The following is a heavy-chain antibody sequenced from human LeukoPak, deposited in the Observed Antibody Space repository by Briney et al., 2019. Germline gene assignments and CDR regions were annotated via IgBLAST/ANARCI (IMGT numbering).Heavy chain of an antibody. J-gene: IGHJ4*02. CDR1: GFTFSDYY. D-gene: IGHD4-17*01. CDR3: ARVRATVTPFDY. V-gene: IGHV3-11*06. CDR2: ITSSSSHI. Sequence: GGSLRLSCAASGFTFSDYYMSWIRQAPGKGLQWLSSITSSSSHIYYADPVKGRFTISRDNAKNSLYLQMNSLRAEDTAVYYCARVRATVTPFDYWGQGTLVTVSS.